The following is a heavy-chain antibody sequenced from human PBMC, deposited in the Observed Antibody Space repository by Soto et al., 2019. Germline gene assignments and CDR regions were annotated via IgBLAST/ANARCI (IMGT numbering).Heavy chain of an antibody. Sequence: QVQLVESGGGVVQPGRSLRLSCAASGFTFSSYGMHWVRQAPGKGLEWVAVIWYDGSNKYYADSVKGRLTISRENSKNTLYLQMNSLRAEDTAVYYCARERIAAAGTVYYYYGMDVWGQGTTVTVSS. D-gene: IGHD6-13*01. CDR1: GFTFSSYG. CDR2: IWYDGSNK. CDR3: ARERIAAAGTVYYYYGMDV. V-gene: IGHV3-33*01. J-gene: IGHJ6*02.